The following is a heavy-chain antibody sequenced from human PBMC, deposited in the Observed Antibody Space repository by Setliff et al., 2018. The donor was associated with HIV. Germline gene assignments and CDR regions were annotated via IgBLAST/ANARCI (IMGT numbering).Heavy chain of an antibody. Sequence: GGSLRLSCAASGFTFSSFAVSWVRQAPGKGPEWVSSISGHSVTTYYADSVKGRFTISRDNAKNTLYLQMNSLRAEDTAVYYCARGRDGYNSFDYWGQGTLVTVSS. D-gene: IGHD5-12*01. J-gene: IGHJ4*02. V-gene: IGHV3-23*01. CDR2: ISGHSVTT. CDR1: GFTFSSFA. CDR3: ARGRDGYNSFDY.